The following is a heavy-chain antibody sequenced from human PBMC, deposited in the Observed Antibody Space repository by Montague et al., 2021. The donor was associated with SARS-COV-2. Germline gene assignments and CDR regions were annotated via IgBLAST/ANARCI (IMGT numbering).Heavy chain of an antibody. CDR3: ARQKDGGYSGYDFFDC. CDR1: GGPIRSRTYY. V-gene: IGHV4-39*01. CDR2: VYYTGGT. J-gene: IGHJ4*02. Sequence: SETLSLTCTVSGGPIRSRTYYWGWIRQPPGKGLEWIGSVYYTGGTYYSPSLQSRLIISVDTSKNQFSLRLSSVTVTDTAVYYCARQKDGGYSGYDFFDCWGQGTLVTVSS. D-gene: IGHD5-12*01.